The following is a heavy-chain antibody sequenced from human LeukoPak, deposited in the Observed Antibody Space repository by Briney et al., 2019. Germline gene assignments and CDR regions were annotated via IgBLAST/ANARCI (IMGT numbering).Heavy chain of an antibody. Sequence: GGSLRLSCAGSGFTFSSYWMSWVRQAPGKGLEWVANIEEDGSEKYYVDSVKGRFTISRDNAKNSLYLQMNSLRAEDTAVYYCAKSDYDYVSDYWGQGTLVTVSS. D-gene: IGHD3-16*01. V-gene: IGHV3-7*03. J-gene: IGHJ4*02. CDR3: AKSDYDYVSDY. CDR2: IEEDGSEK. CDR1: GFTFSSYW.